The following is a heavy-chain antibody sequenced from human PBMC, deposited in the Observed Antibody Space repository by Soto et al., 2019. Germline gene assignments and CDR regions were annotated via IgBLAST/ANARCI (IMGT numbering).Heavy chain of an antibody. J-gene: IGHJ6*01. D-gene: IGHD5-12*01. CDR3: GRALYSDYDRHGVDV. CDR2: TYYRSEWFY. V-gene: IGHV6-1*01. Sequence: SKPLSLTCFISGDTVSNWSVAWNWIRQSPSRGLEWLARTYYRSEWFYDYAVSVKGRVTFVPDTAKNQFSLQLESVTPEDTAVYYCGRALYSDYDRHGVDVWGQGTQLTV. CDR1: GDTVSNWSVA.